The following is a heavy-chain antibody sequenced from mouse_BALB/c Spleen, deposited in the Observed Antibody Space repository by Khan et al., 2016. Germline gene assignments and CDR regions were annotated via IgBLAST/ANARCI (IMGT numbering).Heavy chain of an antibody. CDR3: ARQGREDYFDY. D-gene: IGHD3-3*01. V-gene: IGHV1S130*01. CDR2: IHPNSGNT. Sequence: QGQLQQSGSVLVRPGASVKLSCKASGYTFTSSWMHWAKQRPGQGLEWIGEIHPNSGNTNYNEKFKGKATLTVDTSSSTAYVALSSLTSEDAAVYYCARQGREDYFDYWCQGTTLTVSS. CDR1: GYTFTSSW. J-gene: IGHJ2*01.